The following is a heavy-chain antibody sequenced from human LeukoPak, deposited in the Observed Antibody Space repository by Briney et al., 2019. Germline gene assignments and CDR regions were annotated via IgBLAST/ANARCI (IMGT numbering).Heavy chain of an antibody. Sequence: GASVKVSCKASNYTFTSYGISWVRQAPGQGLEWMGWISAYNGNTNYAQKVQGRVTMTTDTPTSTAYMELRSLRSDDTAVYYCARTFRTLLWFGELWPDYWGQGTLVTVS. D-gene: IGHD3-10*01. CDR3: ARTFRTLLWFGELWPDY. CDR1: NYTFTSYG. CDR2: ISAYNGNT. V-gene: IGHV1-18*01. J-gene: IGHJ4*02.